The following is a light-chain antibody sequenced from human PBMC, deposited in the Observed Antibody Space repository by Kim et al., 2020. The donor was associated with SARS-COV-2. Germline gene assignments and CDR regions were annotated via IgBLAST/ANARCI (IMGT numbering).Light chain of an antibody. CDR1: SMDVGGYNY. CDR3: SSYTSSSTSYVV. J-gene: IGLJ2*01. Sequence: FTISCAGTSMDVGGYNYVSWYQQHPGKAPKLMIYDVSNRPSGVSNRFSGSKSGNTASLTISGLQAEDEADYYCSSYTSSSTSYVVFGGGTQLTVL. CDR2: DVS. V-gene: IGLV2-14*03.